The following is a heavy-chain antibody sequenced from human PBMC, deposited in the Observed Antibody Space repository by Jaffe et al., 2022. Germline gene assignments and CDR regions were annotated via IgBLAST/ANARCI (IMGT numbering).Heavy chain of an antibody. CDR1: GGSISSGSYY. J-gene: IGHJ4*02. Sequence: QVQLQESGPGLVKPSQTLSLTCTVSGGSISSGSYYWSWIRQPAGKGLEWIGRIYTSGSTNYNPSLKSRVTISVDTSKNQFSLKLSSVTAADTAVYYCAREIRDGYNLNFDYWGQGTLVTVSS. CDR3: AREIRDGYNLNFDY. V-gene: IGHV4-61*02. CDR2: IYTSGST. D-gene: IGHD5-12*01.